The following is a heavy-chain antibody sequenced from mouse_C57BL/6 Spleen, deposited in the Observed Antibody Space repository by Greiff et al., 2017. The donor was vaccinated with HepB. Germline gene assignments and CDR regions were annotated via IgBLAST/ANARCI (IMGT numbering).Heavy chain of an antibody. CDR1: GYTFTDYY. V-gene: IGHV1-19*01. D-gene: IGHD1-1*01. J-gene: IGHJ3*01. Sequence: EVKLMESGPVLVKPGASVKMSCKASGYTFTDYYMNWVKQSHGKSLEWIGVINPYNGGTSYNQKFKGKATLTVDKSSSTAYMELNSLTSEDSAVYYCAKGYYGSSLVAYWGQGTLVTVSA. CDR3: AKGYYGSSLVAY. CDR2: INPYNGGT.